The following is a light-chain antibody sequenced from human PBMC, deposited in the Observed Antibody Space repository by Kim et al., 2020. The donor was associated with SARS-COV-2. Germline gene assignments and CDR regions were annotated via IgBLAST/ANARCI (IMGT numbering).Light chain of an antibody. CDR2: GAS. CDR3: HQYGSSPPLT. V-gene: IGKV3-20*01. Sequence: EIVLTQSPGTLSLSPGERATLSCRASQSVSSSYLAWYQQKPGQAARLLIYGASSRTTGIPDRFSGSGSGTDFTLTISRREPEDVAVYYCHQYGSSPPLTFGQGTKVDIK. J-gene: IGKJ1*01. CDR1: QSVSSSY.